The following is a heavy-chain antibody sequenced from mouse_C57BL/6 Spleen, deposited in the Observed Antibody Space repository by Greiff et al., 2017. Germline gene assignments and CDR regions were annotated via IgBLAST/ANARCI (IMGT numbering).Heavy chain of an antibody. J-gene: IGHJ4*01. CDR1: GFNIKDDY. V-gene: IGHV14-4*01. CDR2: IDPENGDT. Sequence: VQLQQSGAELVRPGASVKLSCTASGFNIKDDYMHWVKQRPEQGLEWIGWIDPENGDTEYASKFQGKATITADTTSNTAYLQLSSLTSEDTAVYYCTTALGRGDYYAMDYGGQGTSVTVSS. CDR3: TTALGRGDYYAMDY. D-gene: IGHD4-1*01.